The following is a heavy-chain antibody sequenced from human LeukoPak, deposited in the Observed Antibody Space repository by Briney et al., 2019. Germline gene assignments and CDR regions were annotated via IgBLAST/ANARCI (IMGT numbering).Heavy chain of an antibody. J-gene: IGHJ4*02. CDR3: AKTTGGWPRFFDH. V-gene: IGHV3-30*18. CDR1: GYPFSGSD. Sequence: GGSLRLSCAASGYPFSGSDIHWVRQAPGKGLEWVAFVSHEGSSKFYAESVKGRFGISRDDSKSTTYLQMNGLRPDDTAVYYCAKTTGGWPRFFDHWGQGTLVAVSS. D-gene: IGHD6-19*01. CDR2: VSHEGSSK.